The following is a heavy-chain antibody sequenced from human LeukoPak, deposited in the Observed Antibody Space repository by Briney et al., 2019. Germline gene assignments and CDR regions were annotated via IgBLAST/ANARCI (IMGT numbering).Heavy chain of an antibody. D-gene: IGHD1-26*01. Sequence: GGSLRLSCAASGFTFSSYGMHWVRQAPGKGLEWVAFIRYDGSNKYYADSVKGRFTISRDNSKNTLYLQMNSLRAEDTAVYYCAKHSIEGATSEPYYMDVWGKGTTVTVSS. V-gene: IGHV3-30*02. J-gene: IGHJ6*03. CDR1: GFTFSSYG. CDR2: IRYDGSNK. CDR3: AKHSIEGATSEPYYMDV.